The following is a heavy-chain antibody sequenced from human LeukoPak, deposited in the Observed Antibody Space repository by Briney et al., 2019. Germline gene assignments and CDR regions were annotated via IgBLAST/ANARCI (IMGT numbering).Heavy chain of an antibody. J-gene: IGHJ4*02. V-gene: IGHV4-34*01. D-gene: IGHD5-18*01. Sequence: SETLSLTCAVYGGSFSGYYWSWIRQPPGKGLEWIGEINHSGSTNYNPSLKSRVTISVDTSKNQFSLKLSSVTAADTAVYYCARGGRRGYSYGYDCWGQGTLVTVSS. CDR1: GGSFSGYY. CDR3: ARGGRRGYSYGYDC. CDR2: INHSGST.